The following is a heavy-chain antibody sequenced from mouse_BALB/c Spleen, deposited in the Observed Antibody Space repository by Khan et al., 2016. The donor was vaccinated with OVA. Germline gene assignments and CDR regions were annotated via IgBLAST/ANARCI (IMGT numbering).Heavy chain of an antibody. CDR1: GYTFTNYV. J-gene: IGHJ3*01. D-gene: IGHD4-1*01. CDR2: INPHNDGT. CDR3: ARAASNWDLSFAN. Sequence: VQLQQSGPELVKPGASVKMSCKASGYTFTNYVTHWVKQKPGQGLEWIGYINPHNDGTRIHEKFKGKAPLTSDKSSSTPYMELSSLTSEYSAVYYCARAASNWDLSFANWGQGTLGTVSA. V-gene: IGHV1S136*01.